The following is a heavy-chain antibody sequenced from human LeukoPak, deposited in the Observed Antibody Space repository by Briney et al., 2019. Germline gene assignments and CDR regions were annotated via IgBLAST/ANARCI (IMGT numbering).Heavy chain of an antibody. CDR2: ISYDGSNK. D-gene: IGHD3-10*01. CDR1: GFTFSSYA. J-gene: IGHJ4*02. V-gene: IGHV3-30*04. Sequence: GGSLRLSCAASGFTFSSYAMHWVRPAPGKGLEWVAVISYDGSNKYYADSVKGRFTISRGNSKNTLYLQMNSLRAEDTAVYYCARDRRPGTYYYGSGSLYPFDYWGQGTLVTVSS. CDR3: ARDRRPGTYYYGSGSLYPFDY.